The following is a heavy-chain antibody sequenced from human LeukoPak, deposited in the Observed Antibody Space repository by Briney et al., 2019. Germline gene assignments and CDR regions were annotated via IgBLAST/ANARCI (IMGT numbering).Heavy chain of an antibody. D-gene: IGHD3-9*01. CDR3: ARVHYDILTGYTFDP. CDR1: GYTFTSYG. Sequence: ASVKVSCKASGYTFTSYGISWVRQAPGQGLEWMGWISAYNGNTHYAQKLQGRVTMTTDTSTSTVYMELRSLRSDDTAVYYCARVHYDILTGYTFDPWGQGTLVTVSS. V-gene: IGHV1-18*01. J-gene: IGHJ5*02. CDR2: ISAYNGNT.